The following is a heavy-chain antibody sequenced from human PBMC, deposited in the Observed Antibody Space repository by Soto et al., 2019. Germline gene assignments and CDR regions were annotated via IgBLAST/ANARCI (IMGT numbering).Heavy chain of an antibody. D-gene: IGHD5-12*01. J-gene: IGHJ5*02. V-gene: IGHV1-69*06. CDR1: GDTFSSYA. CDR3: SRDLVATFFRGNWFDP. Sequence: SVKVSCKASGDTFSSYAISWVRQAPGQGLEWMGGIIPSFGTANYAQKFQGRVTITADKSTSTAYMELSSLRYEDTAVYYCSRDLVATFFRGNWFDPWGQGTLVTVSS. CDR2: IIPSFGTA.